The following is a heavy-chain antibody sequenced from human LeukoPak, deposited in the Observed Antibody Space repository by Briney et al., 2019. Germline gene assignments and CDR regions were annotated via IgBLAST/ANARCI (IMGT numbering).Heavy chain of an antibody. D-gene: IGHD6-13*01. CDR3: AREGEAEQQLAFDP. CDR2: IYTSGST. Sequence: PSETLSLTCTVSGGSISSGSYYWSWIRQPAGKGLEWIGRIYTSGSTNYNPSLKSRVTISVDTSKNQFSLKLSSVTAADTAVYYCAREGEAEQQLAFDPWGQGTLVTVSS. V-gene: IGHV4-61*02. J-gene: IGHJ5*02. CDR1: GGSISSGSYY.